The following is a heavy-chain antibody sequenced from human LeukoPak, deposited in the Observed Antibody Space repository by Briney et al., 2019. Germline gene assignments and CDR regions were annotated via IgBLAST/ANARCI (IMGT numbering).Heavy chain of an antibody. CDR3: AKQSDYGGTDY. V-gene: IGHV3-9*01. CDR1: GFTFDDYA. Sequence: GRSLRLSCAASGFTFDDYAMHWVRQAPGKGLEWVSGISWNSGSIGYADSVKGRFTISRDNARNSLYLQMNSLRAEDTALYYCAKQSDYGGTDYWGQGTLVTVSS. D-gene: IGHD4-23*01. J-gene: IGHJ4*02. CDR2: ISWNSGSI.